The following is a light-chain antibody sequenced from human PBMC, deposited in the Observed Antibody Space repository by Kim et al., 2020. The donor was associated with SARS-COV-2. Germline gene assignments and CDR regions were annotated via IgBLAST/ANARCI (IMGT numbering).Light chain of an antibody. J-gene: IGKJ1*01. CDR2: GAS. Sequence: SPGERATLSCRASQSFSTTYLAWYQQKPGQAPRLLIYGASSRATGIPDRFSGSGSGTDFTLTISRLEPKDFAVYYCQQYGTSPWTFGQGTKVDIK. CDR3: QQYGTSPWT. CDR1: QSFSTTY. V-gene: IGKV3-20*01.